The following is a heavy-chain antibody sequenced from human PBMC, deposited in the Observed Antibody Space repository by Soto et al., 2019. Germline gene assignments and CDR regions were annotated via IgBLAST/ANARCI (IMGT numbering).Heavy chain of an antibody. Sequence: SGPTLVNPTQTLTLTCTFSGFSLSTSGVGVAWVRQPPGQALEWLAFIFWNDEKHYRPSLKSRVTIIKDTSKNQVVLTMTNMDPADTATYFCAHRTTTVTWWFDPWGQGTLVTVSS. CDR2: IFWNDEK. D-gene: IGHD4-17*01. CDR1: GFSLSTSGVG. V-gene: IGHV2-5*01. CDR3: AHRTTTVTWWFDP. J-gene: IGHJ5*02.